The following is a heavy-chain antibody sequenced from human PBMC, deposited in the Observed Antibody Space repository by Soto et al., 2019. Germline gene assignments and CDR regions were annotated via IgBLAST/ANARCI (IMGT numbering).Heavy chain of an antibody. V-gene: IGHV4-38-2*01. J-gene: IGHJ4*02. D-gene: IGHD5-12*01. CDR3: ARLPYSYSGYDETYLDY. CDR1: GYSITSGYY. CDR2: IYHSGST. Sequence: PSETLSLTCAVSGYSITSGYYWGWIRQPPGKGLEWIGSIYHSGSTYYNPSLKSRVTISVDTPQKLFSLKLSSVTAADTAVYYCARLPYSYSGYDETYLDYWGQGTLVTVSS.